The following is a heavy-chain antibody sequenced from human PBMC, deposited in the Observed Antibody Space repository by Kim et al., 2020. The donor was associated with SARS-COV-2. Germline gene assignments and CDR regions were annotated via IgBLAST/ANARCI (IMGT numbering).Heavy chain of an antibody. CDR1: GGSWTGYY. D-gene: IGHD2-2*01. V-gene: IGHV4-59*01. J-gene: IGHJ5*02. Sequence: SETLSLTCSVSGGSWTGYYWNWIRQSPAKGLEWLGYIYYGGRINTNYGPSLRGRLTISVDTSKDQFSLKFNSVTTADTAVYYCARSHQPLLWDAFDPWGQGTLVTVSS. CDR3: ARSHQPLLWDAFDP. CDR2: IYYGGRINT.